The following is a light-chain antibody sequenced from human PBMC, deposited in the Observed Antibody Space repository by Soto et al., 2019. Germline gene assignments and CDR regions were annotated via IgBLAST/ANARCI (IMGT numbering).Light chain of an antibody. CDR2: DAS. CDR1: QTISNT. Sequence: EVVMTQSPATLSVSPGDKVSLSCRANQTISNTLAWYQQKPGQAPRLLIYDASNRATGIPARFSGSGSGTDFTLTISSLEPEDFAVYYCQQRSNWPPTFGQGTKVDIK. V-gene: IGKV3-11*01. J-gene: IGKJ1*01. CDR3: QQRSNWPPT.